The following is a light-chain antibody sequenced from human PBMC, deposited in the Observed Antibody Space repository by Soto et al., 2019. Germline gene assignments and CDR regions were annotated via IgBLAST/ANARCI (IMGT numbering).Light chain of an antibody. CDR3: SLHAGSNNYV. V-gene: IGLV2-8*01. Sequence: QSALTQPPSASGSPGQSVTISCTGTSSDVGAYNYVSWYQQHPGKAPKLMIYEVSKRPSGVPDRFSGSKSGNTASLTVSGLQAEDEADYYCSLHAGSNNYVFGTGTKVPS. CDR2: EVS. CDR1: SSDVGAYNY. J-gene: IGLJ1*01.